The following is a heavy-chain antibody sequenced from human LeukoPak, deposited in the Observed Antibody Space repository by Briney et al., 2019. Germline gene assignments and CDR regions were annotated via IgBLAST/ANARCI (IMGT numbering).Heavy chain of an antibody. J-gene: IGHJ5*02. V-gene: IGHV4-59*01. Sequence: SETLSLTCTVSGGSISSYYWSWIRQPPGKGLEWIGYIYYSGSTNYNPSLRSRVTISVDTSKNQFSLKLSSVTAADTAVYYCARSANWFDPWGQGTLVTVSS. CDR3: ARSANWFDP. CDR2: IYYSGST. CDR1: GGSISSYY.